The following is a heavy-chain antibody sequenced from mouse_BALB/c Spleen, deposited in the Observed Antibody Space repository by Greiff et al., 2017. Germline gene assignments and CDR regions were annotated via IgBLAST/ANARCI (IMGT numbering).Heavy chain of an antibody. Sequence: EVKLVESGPGLVKPSQSLSLTCTVTGYSITSDYAWNWIRQFPGNKLEWMGYISYSGSTSYNPSLKSRISITRDTSKNQFFLQLNSVTTEDTATYYCARSAVYGNYPYYAMDYWGQGTSVTVSS. J-gene: IGHJ4*01. CDR3: ARSAVYGNYPYYAMDY. V-gene: IGHV3-2*02. CDR1: GYSITSDYA. D-gene: IGHD2-1*01. CDR2: ISYSGST.